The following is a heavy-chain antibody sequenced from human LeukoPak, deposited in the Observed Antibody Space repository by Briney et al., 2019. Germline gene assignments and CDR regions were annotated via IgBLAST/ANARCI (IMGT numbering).Heavy chain of an antibody. V-gene: IGHV1-46*01. Sequence: ASVKVSCKASGYTFTSYYMHWVRQAPGQGLEWMGIINPSGGSTSYAQKFQGRVTMTRDTSTSTVYMELSSLRSEDTAVYYCARDFGGIVVVPAAILSYGYFDLWGRGTLVTVSS. J-gene: IGHJ2*01. CDR1: GYTFTSYY. CDR3: ARDFGGIVVVPAAILSYGYFDL. CDR2: INPSGGST. D-gene: IGHD2-2*02.